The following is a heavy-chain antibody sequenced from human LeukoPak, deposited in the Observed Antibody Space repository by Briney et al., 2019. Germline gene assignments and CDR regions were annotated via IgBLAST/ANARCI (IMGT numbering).Heavy chain of an antibody. V-gene: IGHV4-4*02. D-gene: IGHD1-26*01. J-gene: IGHJ4*02. Sequence: SGTKSLTCAVSGGSISSSNWWSRVRQPPGKGLEWIGEIYHSGSTNYNPSLKSRVTISVDKSKNQFSLKLSSVTAADTAVYYCARDRWELRREGFDYWGQGTLVTVSS. CDR3: ARDRWELRREGFDY. CDR2: IYHSGST. CDR1: GGSISSSNW.